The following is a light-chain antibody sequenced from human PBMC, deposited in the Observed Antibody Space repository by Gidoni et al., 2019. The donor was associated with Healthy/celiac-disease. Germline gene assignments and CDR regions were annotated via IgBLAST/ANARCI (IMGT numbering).Light chain of an antibody. CDR2: AAS. V-gene: IGKV1-39*01. Sequence: DIQMPPSPSSLSASVGDRVTITCRASQSISSYLNWYQQKPGKAPKLLIYAASSLKSGVPSRFSGSGAGTDFTLTISSLQPEDFATYYCQQSYSTPRTFGQGTKLEIK. CDR1: QSISSY. J-gene: IGKJ2*01. CDR3: QQSYSTPRT.